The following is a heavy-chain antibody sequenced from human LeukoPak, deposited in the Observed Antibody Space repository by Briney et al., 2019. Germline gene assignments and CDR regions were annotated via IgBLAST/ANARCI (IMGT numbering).Heavy chain of an antibody. CDR2: INPNSGGT. CDR3: ARDWYTSAWHGFDY. CDR1: GYTFTGYY. D-gene: IGHD6-19*01. V-gene: IGHV1-2*02. J-gene: IGHJ4*02. Sequence: ASVKVSCKASGYTFTGYYIHWVRQAPGQGLEWMGWINPNSGGTNYALSLQGRVTMTRDTSISTVYMELSRLTSDDTAVYYCARDWYTSAWHGFDYWGQGTLVTVSS.